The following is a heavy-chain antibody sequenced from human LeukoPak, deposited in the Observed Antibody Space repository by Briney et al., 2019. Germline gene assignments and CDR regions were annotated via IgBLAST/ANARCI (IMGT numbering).Heavy chain of an antibody. Sequence: GGSLRLSCAASRFTFSSFDMHWVRQAPGKGLEWVTFIRFDGSNKYYADSVKGRFTISRDNSKSTLYLQMNSLRAEDTAVYYCAKRDSAGLYYFDYWGQGTLVTVSS. CDR2: IRFDGSNK. V-gene: IGHV3-30*02. CDR3: AKRDSAGLYYFDY. CDR1: RFTFSSFD. D-gene: IGHD5-18*01. J-gene: IGHJ4*02.